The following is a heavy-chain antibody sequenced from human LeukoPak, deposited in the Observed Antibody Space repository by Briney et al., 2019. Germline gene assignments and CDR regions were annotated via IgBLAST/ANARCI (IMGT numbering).Heavy chain of an antibody. CDR3: VRAAAGTMWFDP. CDR2: ISSSGSTI. CDR1: GFTFSSYE. D-gene: IGHD6-13*01. J-gene: IGHJ5*02. Sequence: GGSLRLSCAASGFTFSSYEMNWVRQAPGKGLEWVSYISSSGSTIYYAGSVKGRFTISRDNAKNSLYLQMNSLRAEDTAVYYCVRAAAGTMWFDPWGQGTLVTVSS. V-gene: IGHV3-48*03.